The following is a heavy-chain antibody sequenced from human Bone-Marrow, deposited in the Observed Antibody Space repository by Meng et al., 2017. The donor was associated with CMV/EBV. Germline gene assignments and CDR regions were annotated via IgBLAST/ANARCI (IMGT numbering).Heavy chain of an antibody. D-gene: IGHD1-1*01. CDR2: IKQDGSEK. CDR3: TTLQSLDY. CDR1: GFTFSSYW. Sequence: GESLKISCAASGFTFSSYWMSWVRQAPGKGLEWVANIKQDGSEKYYVDSVKGRLTISRDNAKNSLYLQMNSLRAEDTALYYCTTLQSLDYWGHGTLVTVSS. J-gene: IGHJ4*01. V-gene: IGHV3-7*01.